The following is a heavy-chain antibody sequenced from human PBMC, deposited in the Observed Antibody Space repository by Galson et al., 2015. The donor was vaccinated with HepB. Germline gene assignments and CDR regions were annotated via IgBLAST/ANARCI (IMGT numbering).Heavy chain of an antibody. CDR1: GFTFSYYA. D-gene: IGHD6-19*01. V-gene: IGHV3-23*01. CDR2: ITPTGDNT. J-gene: IGHJ4*02. CDR3: AKVFPEKTDGWYRQALYYFDS. Sequence: SLRLSCAASGFTFSYYAMSWVRQAPGKGLEWVSAITPTGDNTYSADSMNGRVTISRDNSQNTLFLQINSLRADDTAIYFCAKVFPEKTDGWYRQALYYFDSWGQGTRVTVSS.